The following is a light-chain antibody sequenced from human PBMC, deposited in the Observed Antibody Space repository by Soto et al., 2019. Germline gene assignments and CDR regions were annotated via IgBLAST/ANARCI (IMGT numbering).Light chain of an antibody. CDR1: QSVGSY. CDR3: QQRDNCPFT. Sequence: EIVLTQSPATLSLSPGERATLSCRASQSVGSYLAWFQQRPGQAPRLVIHDASKRATGIPARFSGSGSGTDFSLTISGLEPGDFAVYYCQQRDNCPFTCGPGTTVDIK. J-gene: IGKJ3*01. V-gene: IGKV3-11*01. CDR2: DAS.